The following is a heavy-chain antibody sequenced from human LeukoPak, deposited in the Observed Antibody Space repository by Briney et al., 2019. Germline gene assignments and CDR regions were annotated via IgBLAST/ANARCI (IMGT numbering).Heavy chain of an antibody. Sequence: GGSLRLSCAASGFTFDDYGMSWVRQAPGKGLEWVSGINWNGGSTGYADSVKGRFTISRDNAKNSLYLQMNSLRAEDTALYYCARTGYCSGGNCLYFDNWGQGTLVTVSP. CDR3: ARTGYCSGGNCLYFDN. D-gene: IGHD2-15*01. V-gene: IGHV3-20*04. J-gene: IGHJ4*02. CDR1: GFTFDDYG. CDR2: INWNGGST.